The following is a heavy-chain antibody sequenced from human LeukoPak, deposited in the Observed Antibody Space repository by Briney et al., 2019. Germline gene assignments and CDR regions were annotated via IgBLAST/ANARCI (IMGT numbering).Heavy chain of an antibody. CDR3: ANHSSSWPFDY. CDR1: GFTFSSYD. V-gene: IGHV3-13*03. Sequence: GGSLRLSCAACGFTFSSYDMHWVRQATGKGLEWVSAIGTAGDTYYPGSVKGQFTISRENAKNSLYLQMNSLRAGDTAVYYSANHSSSWPFDYWGQGTLVTVSS. CDR2: IGTAGDT. J-gene: IGHJ4*02. D-gene: IGHD6-13*01.